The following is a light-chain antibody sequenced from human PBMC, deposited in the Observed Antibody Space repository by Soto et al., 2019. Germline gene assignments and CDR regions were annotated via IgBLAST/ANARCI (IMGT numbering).Light chain of an antibody. CDR1: QDISNY. J-gene: IGKJ4*01. CDR3: QQSDSLPLT. CDR2: DSS. V-gene: IGKV1-33*01. Sequence: DIQMTQSPSSLSASVGDRVTSTCQASQDISNYLSWYQQRPGKAPKLLIYDSSNLETGVPSRFSVGGSGTHFTFTISSLQPEDIATYYCQQSDSLPLTFGGGTKVDIK.